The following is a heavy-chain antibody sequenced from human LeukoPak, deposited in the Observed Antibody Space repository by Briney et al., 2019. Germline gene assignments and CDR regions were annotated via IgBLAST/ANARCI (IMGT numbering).Heavy chain of an antibody. CDR3: ARGYCSGGSCYSQFADY. J-gene: IGHJ4*02. Sequence: SETLSLTCAVYGGSFSGYYWSWIRQPPGKGLEWIGEINRSGSTNYNPSLKSRVTISVDTSKNQFSLKLSSVTAADTAVYYCARGYCSGGSCYSQFADYWGQGTLVTVSS. CDR1: GGSFSGYY. D-gene: IGHD2-15*01. CDR2: INRSGST. V-gene: IGHV4-34*01.